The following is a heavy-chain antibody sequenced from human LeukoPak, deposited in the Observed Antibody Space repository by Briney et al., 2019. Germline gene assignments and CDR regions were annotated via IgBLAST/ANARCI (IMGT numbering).Heavy chain of an antibody. V-gene: IGHV4-59*01. Sequence: SETLSLTCTVSGGSISSYYWSWIRQPPGKGLEWIGYIYYSGSTNYNPSLKSRVTISVDTSKNQFSLKLSSVTAADTAMYYCARRRQWLIDYWGXGTLXTVSS. CDR1: GGSISSYY. D-gene: IGHD6-19*01. CDR2: IYYSGST. CDR3: ARRRQWLIDY. J-gene: IGHJ4*01.